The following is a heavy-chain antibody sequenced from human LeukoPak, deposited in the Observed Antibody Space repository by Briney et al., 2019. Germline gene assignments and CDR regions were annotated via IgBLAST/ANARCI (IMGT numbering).Heavy chain of an antibody. CDR1: GFTFSNYE. D-gene: IGHD3-22*01. Sequence: PGGSLRLSCAASGFTFSNYEMNWVRQAPGKGLEWVSYITRSGTTIYYADSVKGRFTISRDNAKNSLYLQMNSLRDEDTAVYYCARGGNIGYDYNAFDIWGQGAMVTVSS. CDR2: ITRSGTTI. CDR3: ARGGNIGYDYNAFDI. J-gene: IGHJ3*02. V-gene: IGHV3-48*03.